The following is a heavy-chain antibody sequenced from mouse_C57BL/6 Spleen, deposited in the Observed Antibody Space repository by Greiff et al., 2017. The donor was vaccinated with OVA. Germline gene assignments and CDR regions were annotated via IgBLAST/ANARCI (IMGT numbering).Heavy chain of an antibody. CDR3: AREDYSNYGGVY. J-gene: IGHJ2*01. V-gene: IGHV1-4*01. CDR2: INPSSGYT. D-gene: IGHD2-5*01. CDR1: GYTFTSYT. Sequence: LVESGAELARPGASVKMSCKASGYTFTSYTMHWVKQRPGQGLEWIGYINPSSGYTKYNQKFKDKATLTADKSSSTAYMQLSSLTSEDSAVYYCAREDYSNYGGVYWGQGTTLTVSS.